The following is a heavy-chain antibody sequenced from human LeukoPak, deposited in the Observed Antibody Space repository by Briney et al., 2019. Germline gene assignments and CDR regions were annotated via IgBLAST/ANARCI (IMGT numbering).Heavy chain of an antibody. Sequence: GGSLRLSCVASGFPFSSHAMCWVRQAPGKGLEWFSSIDISGGATWYADSVRGRFTISRDNSKNTLYLQMTSLRVEDTALYYCANEIRPNDYWGQGTLVSVSS. CDR2: IDISGGAT. V-gene: IGHV3-23*05. CDR3: ANEIRPNDY. D-gene: IGHD3-16*01. J-gene: IGHJ4*02. CDR1: GFPFSSHA.